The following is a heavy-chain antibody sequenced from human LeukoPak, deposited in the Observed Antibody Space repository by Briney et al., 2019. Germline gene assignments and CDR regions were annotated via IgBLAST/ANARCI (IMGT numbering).Heavy chain of an antibody. D-gene: IGHD2-15*01. V-gene: IGHV4-59*08. CDR3: ARHPFATPFDY. J-gene: IGHJ4*02. CDR1: GDSPSGVY. Sequence: SETLSLTCTVSGDSPSGVYWSWIRQPPGKGLEWIGYVYYSGDTNYNPSLKSRVTMSLDTSKNQVSLRLSSVTAADTAVYYCARHPFATPFDYWGRGTLLTVSS. CDR2: VYYSGDT.